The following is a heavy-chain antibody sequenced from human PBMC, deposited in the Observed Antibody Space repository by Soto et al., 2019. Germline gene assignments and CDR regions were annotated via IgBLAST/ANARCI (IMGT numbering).Heavy chain of an antibody. CDR2: ISGSGGST. CDR1: GFTFSSYA. Sequence: EVQLLESGGGLVQPGGSLRLSCAASGFTFSSYAMSWVRQAPGKGLEWVSAISGSGGSTYYADSVKGRFTISRDNTKNTLYLQMNSLRAEDTAVYYCASHGYGSGWWKFDPWGQGTLVTVSS. D-gene: IGHD6-19*01. CDR3: ASHGYGSGWWKFDP. J-gene: IGHJ5*02. V-gene: IGHV3-23*01.